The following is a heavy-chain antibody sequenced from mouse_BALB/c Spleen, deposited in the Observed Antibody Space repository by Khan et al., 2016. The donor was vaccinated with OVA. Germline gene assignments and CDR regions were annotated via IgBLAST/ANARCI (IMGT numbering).Heavy chain of an antibody. V-gene: IGHV2-9*02. CDR1: GFSFTSYG. CDR3: ARIEEK. CDR2: IWAGGRT. Sequence: VPLLASVPALVAPSQSLSITCTVSGFSFTSYGVHWVRHPPAPPLVWLFVIWAGGRTNYHSALMSSLIISKDYSKSQLFLNMNSLQTDDSAISFCARIEEKWGKGTSVT. J-gene: IGHJ2*03.